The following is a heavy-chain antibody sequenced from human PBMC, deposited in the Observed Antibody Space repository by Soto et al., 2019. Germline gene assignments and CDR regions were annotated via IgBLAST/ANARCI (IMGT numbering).Heavy chain of an antibody. CDR2: IIPILGIA. CDR1: GGTFSSYT. J-gene: IGHJ5*02. Sequence: ASVKVSCKASGGTFSSYTISWVRQAPGQGLEWMGRIIPILGIANYAQKFQGRVTITADKSTVTAYMELRSLRSEDTAVYYCAGDRGIVVVPAAPNAGQNWFDPWGQGTLVTVSS. V-gene: IGHV1-69*04. D-gene: IGHD2-2*01. CDR3: AGDRGIVVVPAAPNAGQNWFDP.